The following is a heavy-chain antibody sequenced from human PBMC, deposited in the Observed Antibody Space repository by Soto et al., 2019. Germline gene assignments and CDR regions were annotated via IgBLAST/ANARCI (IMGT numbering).Heavy chain of an antibody. CDR2: IYYSGST. CDR1: GRSMSSYY. V-gene: IGHV4-59*01. D-gene: IGHD3-10*01. CDR3: ARELFGRSVWFDP. Sequence: LQTLSLTCSVSGRSMSSYYWSWIRQPPGKGLEWIGYIYYSGSTNYNPSLKSRVTISVDTSKNQFSLKLSSVTAADTAVYYCARELFGRSVWFDPWGQGTLVTVSS. J-gene: IGHJ5*02.